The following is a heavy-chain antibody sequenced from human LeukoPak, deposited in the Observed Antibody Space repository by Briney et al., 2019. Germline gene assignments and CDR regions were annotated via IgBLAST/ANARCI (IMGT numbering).Heavy chain of an antibody. V-gene: IGHV3-7*03. D-gene: IGHD4-17*01. CDR1: GFAFSTYS. CDR2: INHNTSER. CDR3: AKAFQDYGADVAFDI. J-gene: IGHJ3*02. Sequence: GGSLRLSCAASGFAFSTYSMTWVRQAPGKGLEWVANINHNTSERHYVASVKGRFTISRDNAKDSLYLQMNSLRAEDTAVYYCAKAFQDYGADVAFDIWGQGTMVTVSS.